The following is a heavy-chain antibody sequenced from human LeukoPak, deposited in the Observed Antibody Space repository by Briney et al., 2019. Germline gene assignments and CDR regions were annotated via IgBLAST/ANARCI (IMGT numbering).Heavy chain of an antibody. CDR1: GFTFSDYY. CDR2: ISSSGSTI. CDR3: ARSHGVVVAATPY. J-gene: IGHJ4*02. V-gene: IGHV3-11*01. D-gene: IGHD2-15*01. Sequence: PGGSLRLSCAASGFTFSDYYMSWIRQAPGKGLEWVSYISSSGSTIYYADSVKGRFTISRDNAKNSLYLQMNSLRAGDTAVYYCARSHGVVVAATPYWGQGTLVTVSS.